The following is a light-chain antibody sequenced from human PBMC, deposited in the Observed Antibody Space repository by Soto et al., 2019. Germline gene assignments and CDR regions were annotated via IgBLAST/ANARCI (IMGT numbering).Light chain of an antibody. V-gene: IGKV3-11*01. J-gene: IGKJ4*01. CDR2: DVS. Sequence: EIVLTQSPATLSLSPGDRATLSCRASQSVSIHLGWYQQKPGQPPRLLINDVSSRATGIPARFSGSGSGTDFTLIISSLEPEDFAVYYCQQRSNWPPTFGGGTKVEIK. CDR1: QSVSIH. CDR3: QQRSNWPPT.